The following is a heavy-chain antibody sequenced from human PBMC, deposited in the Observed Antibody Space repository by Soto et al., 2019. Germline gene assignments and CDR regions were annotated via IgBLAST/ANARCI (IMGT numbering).Heavy chain of an antibody. V-gene: IGHV3-9*01. CDR3: AKVYYDFWSGIAY. CDR2: ISWNSGSI. J-gene: IGHJ4*02. D-gene: IGHD3-3*01. CDR1: GFTFDDYA. Sequence: EVQLVESGGGLVQPGRSLRLSCAASGFTFDDYAMHWVRQAPGKGLEWVSGISWNSGSIGYADSVKGRFTISRDNAKNSLYLQMNSLRAEDTALYYCAKVYYDFWSGIAYWGQGTLVTVSS.